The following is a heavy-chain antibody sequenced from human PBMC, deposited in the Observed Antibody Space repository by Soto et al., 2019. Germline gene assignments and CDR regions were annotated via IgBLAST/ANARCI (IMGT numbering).Heavy chain of an antibody. J-gene: IGHJ3*02. V-gene: IGHV1-69*13. CDR2: IIPIFGTA. Sequence: ASVKVSCKASGGTFSSYAISWVRQAPGQGLEWMGGIIPIFGTANDAQKFQGRVTITADESTSTAYMELSSLRSEDTAVYYCARMAGIAARDAFDIWGQGTMVTVSS. D-gene: IGHD6-6*01. CDR1: GGTFSSYA. CDR3: ARMAGIAARDAFDI.